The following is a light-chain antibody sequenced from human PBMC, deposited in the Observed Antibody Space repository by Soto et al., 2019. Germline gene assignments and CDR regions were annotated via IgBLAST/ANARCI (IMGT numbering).Light chain of an antibody. CDR3: AAWDDSLSAHVV. CDR2: RNN. J-gene: IGLJ2*01. V-gene: IGLV1-47*01. CDR1: SSNIGSNY. Sequence: QSVLTQPPSASGTPGQRGTISCSGSSSNIGSNYVYWYQQLPGTAPKLLIYRNNQRPSGVPDRFSGSKSGTSASLAISGLRSEDEADYYCAAWDDSLSAHVVFGGGTKVTVL.